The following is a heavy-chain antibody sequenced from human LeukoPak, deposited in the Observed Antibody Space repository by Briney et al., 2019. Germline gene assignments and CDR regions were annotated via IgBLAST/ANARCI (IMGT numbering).Heavy chain of an antibody. CDR3: ARVGGGVSCYH. V-gene: IGHV3-48*01. CDR2: ISSSSSTI. D-gene: IGHD2-15*01. CDR1: GFTFSSYS. Sequence: GGSLRLSCAASGFTFSSYSMNWVRQAPGKGLEWVSYISSSSSTIYYADSVKGRFTISRDNAKNSLYLQMNSLRVEDTAVYYCARVGGGVSCYHWGQGTLVTVSS. J-gene: IGHJ4*02.